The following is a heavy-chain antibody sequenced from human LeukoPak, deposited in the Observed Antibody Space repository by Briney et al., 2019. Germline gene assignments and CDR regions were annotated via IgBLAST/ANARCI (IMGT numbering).Heavy chain of an antibody. D-gene: IGHD6-25*01. CDR3: AKEELMGSGYEHPYYFDY. J-gene: IGHJ4*02. CDR2: ISGSGGST. CDR1: GFTFSSYR. V-gene: IGHV3-23*01. Sequence: GGSLRLSCAASGFTFSSYRMSWVRQTPGQGLEWVSAISGSGGSTYYADSVKGRFTISRDNSKNTLYLQMNSLRAEDTAVYYCAKEELMGSGYEHPYYFDYWGRGTVVTVSS.